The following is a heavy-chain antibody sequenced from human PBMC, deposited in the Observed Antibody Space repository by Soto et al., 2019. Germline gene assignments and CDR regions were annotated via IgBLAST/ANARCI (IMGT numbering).Heavy chain of an antibody. CDR3: ARVHDYGDCIDY. CDR1: GFPFSSYG. Sequence: PGGSLRLSCAASGFPFSSYGMHWVRQSPGKGLEWVAVIRYDGSNKYYADSVKGRFTISRDNSKNTLYLQMNSLRAEDTAVYYCARVHDYGDCIDYWGQGPLVTVSS. CDR2: IRYDGSNK. D-gene: IGHD4-17*01. V-gene: IGHV3-33*01. J-gene: IGHJ4*02.